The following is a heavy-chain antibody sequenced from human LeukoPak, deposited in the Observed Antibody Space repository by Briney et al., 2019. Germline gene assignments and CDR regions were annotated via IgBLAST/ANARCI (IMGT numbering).Heavy chain of an antibody. CDR2: IRSTPDGGAT. Sequence: GGSLRLSCAASGFTFINSWMTWVRQAPGKGLEWVGRIRSTPDGGATDYAAPVKGRFTISRDDSKNTLYLQMSSLRTEDTAVYYCATDLHFGYCSATSCANYWGQGTLVTVSS. CDR3: ATDLHFGYCSATSCANY. CDR1: GFTFINSW. D-gene: IGHD2-2*03. V-gene: IGHV3-15*01. J-gene: IGHJ4*02.